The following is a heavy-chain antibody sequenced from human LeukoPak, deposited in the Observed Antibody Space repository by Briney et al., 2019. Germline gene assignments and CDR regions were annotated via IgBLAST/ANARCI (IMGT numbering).Heavy chain of an antibody. D-gene: IGHD3-3*01. CDR2: ISSSGSTI. CDR1: GLTFSYYP. Sequence: GGSLRLSCAASGLTFSYYPMNWVRQAPGKGLEWVSYISSSGSTIYYADSVKGRFTISRDNAKNSLYLQMNSLRAEDTAVYYCARAGDFWSGYHLYYYYYGMDVWGQGTTVTVSS. V-gene: IGHV3-48*04. J-gene: IGHJ6*02. CDR3: ARAGDFWSGYHLYYYYYGMDV.